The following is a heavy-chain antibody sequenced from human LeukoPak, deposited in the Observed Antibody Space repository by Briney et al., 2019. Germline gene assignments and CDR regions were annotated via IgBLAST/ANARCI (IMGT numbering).Heavy chain of an antibody. V-gene: IGHV1-2*02. CDR2: INPNSGGT. J-gene: IGHJ4*02. CDR3: AAVYCSSTSCYEGFDY. Sequence: AASVKVSCKASGYTFTSYGISWVRQAPGQGLEWMGWINPNSGGTNYAQKFQGRVTMTRDTSISTAYMELSRLRSDDTAVYYCAAVYCSSTSCYEGFDYWGQGTLVTVSS. D-gene: IGHD2-2*01. CDR1: GYTFTSYG.